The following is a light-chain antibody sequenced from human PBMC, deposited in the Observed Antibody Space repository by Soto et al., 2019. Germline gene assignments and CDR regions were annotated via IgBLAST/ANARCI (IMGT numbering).Light chain of an antibody. V-gene: IGKV1-13*02. CDR2: DGS. CDR3: QHFQRDPFT. CDR1: QGVSSA. J-gene: IGKJ5*01. Sequence: AIQLTQSPSSLSASVGDRVTITCRASQGVSSALAWYQQKPGKPPKVLIYDGSSLQSGVPLRSRGSGSGTEFTLTITGLQPEDFGTYYCQHFQRDPFTYGQGTRLEIK.